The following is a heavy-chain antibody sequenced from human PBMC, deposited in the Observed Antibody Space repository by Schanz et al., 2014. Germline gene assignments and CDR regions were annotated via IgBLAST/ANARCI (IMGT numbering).Heavy chain of an antibody. D-gene: IGHD1-1*01. V-gene: IGHV3-64*04. CDR2: ITRSGGGT. CDR1: GFTFSSYA. Sequence: VQLVESGGYLVQPGGSLRLSCSASGFTFSSYAMHWVRQASGKGLEYVSAITRSGGGTYYSDSVKGRFTISRDNSKNTLYLQMNSLRADDTAVYFCARAHGNNWYGKGLDSWGQGTQVTVSS. CDR3: ARAHGNNWYGKGLDS. J-gene: IGHJ4*02.